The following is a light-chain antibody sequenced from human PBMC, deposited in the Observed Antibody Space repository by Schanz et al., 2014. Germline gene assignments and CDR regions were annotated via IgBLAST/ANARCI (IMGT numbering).Light chain of an antibody. CDR2: GVS. V-gene: IGKV3-15*01. Sequence: EIVMTQSPATLSLSPGERATLSCRASQSVVHTLAWYQQKPGQAPRLLMYGVSTRATGIPARFSGSGSGTEFALTISSLQSEDFAVYYCQHCTDTVTFGQGTNLQIK. CDR3: QHCTDTVT. CDR1: QSVVHT. J-gene: IGKJ2*01.